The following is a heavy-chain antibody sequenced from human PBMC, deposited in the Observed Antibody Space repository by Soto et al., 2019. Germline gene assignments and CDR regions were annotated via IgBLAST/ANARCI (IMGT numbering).Heavy chain of an antibody. CDR1: GGTFSTYS. CDR3: ARGGRYPKSSNYYGMDV. CDR2: SLPIFGTS. D-gene: IGHD1-20*01. V-gene: IGHV1-69*01. Sequence: QVQLVQSGAEVKKPGSSVKVSCKASGGTFSTYSISWVRQAPGQGLEWMGGSLPIFGTSHYAQNFQGRVTITADESTSTAYMELSSLRSDDTAVYYCARGGRYPKSSNYYGMDVWGQGTTVTVSS. J-gene: IGHJ6*02.